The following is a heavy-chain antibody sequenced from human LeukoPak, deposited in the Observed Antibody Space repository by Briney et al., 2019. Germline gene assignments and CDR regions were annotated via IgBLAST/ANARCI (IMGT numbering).Heavy chain of an antibody. CDR1: GYTFTSYG. J-gene: IGHJ4*02. D-gene: IGHD6-13*01. Sequence: ASVKVSCKASGYTFTSYGISWVRQAPGQGLEWMGWISGNNGNTNYAQKLQGRVTMTTDTSTSTAYMELRSLGSDDTAVFYCARGRAAGTFWLDYWGQGTLVTVSS. CDR2: ISGNNGNT. V-gene: IGHV1-18*01. CDR3: ARGRAAGTFWLDY.